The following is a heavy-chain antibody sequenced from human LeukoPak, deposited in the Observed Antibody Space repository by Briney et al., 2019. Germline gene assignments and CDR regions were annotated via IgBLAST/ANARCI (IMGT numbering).Heavy chain of an antibody. CDR3: ARSGPVAASVLGSYYFDY. Sequence: GGSLRLSCAASGFTFSSYSMNWVRQAPGKGLEWVSSISSSSSYISYADSVKGRFTISRDNAKNSLYLQMNSLRAEDTAVYYCARSGPVAASVLGSYYFDYWGQGTLVTVSS. CDR2: ISSSSSYI. V-gene: IGHV3-21*01. CDR1: GFTFSSYS. D-gene: IGHD2-15*01. J-gene: IGHJ4*02.